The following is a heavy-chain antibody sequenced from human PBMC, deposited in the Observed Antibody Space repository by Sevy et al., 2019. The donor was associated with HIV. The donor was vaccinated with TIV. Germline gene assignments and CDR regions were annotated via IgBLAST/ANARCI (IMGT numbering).Heavy chain of an antibody. CDR2: IESNSDGGTT. V-gene: IGHV3-15*04. J-gene: IGHJ4*02. CDR1: GFTFSNAL. CDR3: TTDLIPTGYSSGWYHAFDC. Sequence: GGSLRLSCAASGFTFSNALMNWVRQAPGKGLEWVGRIESNSDGGTTDYVPPVKGRFTISRDDSKNTLYLQMNSLKTDDTAVYYCTTDLIPTGYSSGWYHAFDCWGQGTLVTVSS. D-gene: IGHD6-19*01.